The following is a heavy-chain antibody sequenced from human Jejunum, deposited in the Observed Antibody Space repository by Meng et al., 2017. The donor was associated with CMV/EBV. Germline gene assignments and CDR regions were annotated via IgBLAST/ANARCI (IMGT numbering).Heavy chain of an antibody. CDR3: ARDRNLTF. V-gene: IGHV3-7*01. CDR1: GFKFREHW. J-gene: IGHJ4*02. D-gene: IGHD3-9*01. Sequence: LYCEGSGFKFREHWMPWVRQAPGKGLEWVANIKEDGSEKYYVDAVKGRFTISRDNVENSLFLQMNSLRADDTAVYYCARDRNLTFWGQGTLVTVSS. CDR2: IKEDGSEK.